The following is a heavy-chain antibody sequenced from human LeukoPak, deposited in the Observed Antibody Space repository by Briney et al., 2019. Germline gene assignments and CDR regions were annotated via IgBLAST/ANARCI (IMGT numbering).Heavy chain of an antibody. CDR3: VRGQAIVVVPVAMGF. Sequence: GGSLRLSCAASGFTVSSNYMSWVRQAPGKGLEWVSVIYSGGSTYYADSVKGRFTISRDNAKHSVSLQMDSLTAEDTALYYCVRGQAIVVVPVAMGFWGQGTLVTVSS. CDR2: IYSGGST. J-gene: IGHJ4*02. CDR1: GFTVSSNY. V-gene: IGHV3-53*01. D-gene: IGHD2-2*01.